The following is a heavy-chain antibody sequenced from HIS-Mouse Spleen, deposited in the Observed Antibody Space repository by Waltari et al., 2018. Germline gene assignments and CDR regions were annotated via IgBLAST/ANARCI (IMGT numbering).Heavy chain of an antibody. CDR3: ARGASGSYYLVSVSDY. J-gene: IGHJ4*02. D-gene: IGHD1-26*01. V-gene: IGHV3-48*01. Sequence: EVQLVESGGGLVQPGGSQRLACAASGFTFSSYSMNWVRQAPGKGLEWVSYISSSSSTIYYADSVKGRFTISRDNAKNSLYLQMNSLRAEDTAVYYCARGASGSYYLVSVSDYWGQGTLVTVSS. CDR1: GFTFSSYS. CDR2: ISSSSSTI.